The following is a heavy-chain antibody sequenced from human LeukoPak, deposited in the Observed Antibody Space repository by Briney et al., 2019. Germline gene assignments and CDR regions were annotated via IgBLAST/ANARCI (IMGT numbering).Heavy chain of an antibody. CDR2: IRYDGSNK. Sequence: PGGSLRLSCAASGFTFSSYGMHWVRQAPGKGLEWVAFIRYDGSNKYYADSVKGRFTISRDNSKNTLYLQMNSLRAEDTAVYYCAKDNIVVVPAAITGLDYWGQGTLVTASS. D-gene: IGHD2-2*02. CDR3: AKDNIVVVPAAITGLDY. J-gene: IGHJ4*02. V-gene: IGHV3-30*02. CDR1: GFTFSSYG.